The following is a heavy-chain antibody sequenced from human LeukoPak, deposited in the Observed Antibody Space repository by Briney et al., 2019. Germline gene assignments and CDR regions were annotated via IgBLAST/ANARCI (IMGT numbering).Heavy chain of an antibody. V-gene: IGHV5-51*01. Sequence: GRSLKISCKGSGYSFTSYWIGWVRQMPGKGLEWMGIIYPGDPDTRYSPSFQGQVTISADKSISTAYLQWSSLKASDTAMYYCARHAPPHDYYYYYYMDVWGKGTTVTVSS. CDR2: IYPGDPDT. J-gene: IGHJ6*03. CDR1: GYSFTSYW. CDR3: ARHAPPHDYYYYYYMDV.